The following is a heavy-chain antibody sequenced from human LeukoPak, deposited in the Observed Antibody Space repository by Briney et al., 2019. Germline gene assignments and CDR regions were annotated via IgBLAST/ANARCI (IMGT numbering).Heavy chain of an antibody. V-gene: IGHV1-18*01. CDR3: ARDTLLGYCSGGSCYSEDY. Sequence: SVKVSCKASGYTFTSYGISWVRQAPGQGLEWMGWISAYNGNTNYAQKLQGKVTMTTDTSTSTAYMELRSLRSDDTAVYYCARDTLLGYCSGGSCYSEDYWGQGTLVTVSS. D-gene: IGHD2-15*01. CDR1: GYTFTSYG. CDR2: ISAYNGNT. J-gene: IGHJ4*02.